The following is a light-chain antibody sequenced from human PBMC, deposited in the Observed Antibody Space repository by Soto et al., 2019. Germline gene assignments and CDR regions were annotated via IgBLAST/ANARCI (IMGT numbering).Light chain of an antibody. V-gene: IGKV3-20*01. CDR2: GAS. J-gene: IGKJ3*01. Sequence: PGERVTLSCRASQSVSSSYLTWYQQKPGQAPRLLIYGASTRATGIPARFSGSGSGTDFTLTISSLQPEDFAVYYCQHYSSSPPEFTFGPGTKVDSK. CDR1: QSVSSSY. CDR3: QHYSSSPPEFT.